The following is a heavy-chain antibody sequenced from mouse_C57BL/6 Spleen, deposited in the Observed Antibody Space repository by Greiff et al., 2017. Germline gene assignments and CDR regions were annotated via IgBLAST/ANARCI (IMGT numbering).Heavy chain of an antibody. CDR3: ARTDYDLYWDFDV. V-gene: IGHV14-3*01. CDR2: IDPANGNT. J-gene: IGHJ1*03. D-gene: IGHD2-4*01. Sequence: VQLQQSVAELVRPGASVKLSCTASGFNIKNTYMHWVKQRPEQGLEWIGRIDPANGNTKYAPKFQGKATITADTSSNTAYLQLSSLTSEDTAIYYGARTDYDLYWDFDVWGTGTTVTVSS. CDR1: GFNIKNTY.